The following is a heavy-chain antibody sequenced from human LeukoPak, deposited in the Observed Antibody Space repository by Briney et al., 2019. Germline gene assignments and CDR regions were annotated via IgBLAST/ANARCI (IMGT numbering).Heavy chain of an antibody. CDR3: ARDSMVRGDRVDY. CDR2: ISSSSYI. J-gene: IGHJ4*02. D-gene: IGHD3-10*01. Sequence: GGSLRLSCAASGFTFSSYSMNWVRQAPGKGLEWVSSISSSSYIYYADSVKGRFTISRDNAKNSLYLQMNSLRAEDTAVYYCARDSMVRGDRVDYWGQGTLVTVSS. V-gene: IGHV3-21*01. CDR1: GFTFSSYS.